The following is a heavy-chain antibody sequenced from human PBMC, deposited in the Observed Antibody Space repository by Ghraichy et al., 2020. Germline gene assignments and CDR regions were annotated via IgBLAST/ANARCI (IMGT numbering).Heavy chain of an antibody. V-gene: IGHV4-59*08. J-gene: IGHJ3*02. CDR2: VHDSGYT. D-gene: IGHD2-15*01. CDR3: ARPLGRRAVAGTYAFDS. Sequence: SETLSLTCIVSGGSISSFYWNWIRQAPGKGLEWIGYVHDSGYTNYNPSLRSRVTISLDTSKNQFSLKLTSVTAADTAVYYCARPLGRRAVAGTYAFDSWGQGTMVTVSS. CDR1: GGSISSFY.